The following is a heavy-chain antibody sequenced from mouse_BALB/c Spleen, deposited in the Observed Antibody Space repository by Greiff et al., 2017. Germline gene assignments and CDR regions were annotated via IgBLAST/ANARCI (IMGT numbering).Heavy chain of an antibody. CDR2: IYPGDGDT. CDR1: GYAFSSSW. J-gene: IGHJ3*01. D-gene: IGHD4-1*01. V-gene: IGHV1-82*01. Sequence: QVQLKQSGPELVKPGASVKISCKASGYAFSSSWMNWVKQRPGQGLEWIGRIYPGDGDTNYNGKFKGKATLTADKSSSTAYMQLSSLTSVDSAVYFCARERGWEEFAYWGQGTLVTVSA. CDR3: ARERGWEEFAY.